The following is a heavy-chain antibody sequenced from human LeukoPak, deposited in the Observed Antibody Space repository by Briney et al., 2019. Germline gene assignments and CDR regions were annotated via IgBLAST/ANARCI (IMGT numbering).Heavy chain of an antibody. CDR1: GGSISYYY. D-gene: IGHD4-17*01. V-gene: IGHV4-59*01. J-gene: IGHJ6*02. CDR2: IYYSGTT. Sequence: SETLSLTCTVSGGSISYYYWSWIRQSPGRGLEWIGYIYYSGTTNYNPSLKSRLTISVYTSKNQFSLQLRYVTAADTAVYYCAREDPQTTVPEGMDVWGQGTTVTVSS. CDR3: AREDPQTTVPEGMDV.